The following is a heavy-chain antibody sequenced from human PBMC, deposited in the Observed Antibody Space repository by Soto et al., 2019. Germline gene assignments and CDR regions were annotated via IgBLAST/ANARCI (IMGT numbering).Heavy chain of an antibody. CDR1: GFTFSSYA. CDR2: ISYDGSNK. CDR3: ARPGGKDDAVSYLQDVFDI. D-gene: IGHD3-16*02. V-gene: IGHV3-30-3*01. J-gene: IGHJ3*02. Sequence: LRLSCAASGFTFSSYAIHGVRQAPCKGLEWVAVISYDGSNKYYADSVKGQVTISADKSINTAYLQWSSLKASDTAIYYCARPGGKDDAVSYLQDVFDIWGQGTMVTVSS.